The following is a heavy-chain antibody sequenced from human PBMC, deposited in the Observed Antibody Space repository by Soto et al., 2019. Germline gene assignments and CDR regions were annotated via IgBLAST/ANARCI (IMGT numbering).Heavy chain of an antibody. CDR2: ISASGGRP. CDR1: GFSFASYA. J-gene: IGHJ4*01. CDR3: AKGSSATPTSQGHLGN. Sequence: EVQLLESGGGLVQPGGSLRLSCAASGFSFASYALSWVRQAPGKGLEWISGISASGGRPYYADSVKGRFTVSRDNSNNTLYLQLNRLRDEDTAVYYCAKGSSATPTSQGHLGNCGHGTPVTVSS. V-gene: IGHV3-23*01.